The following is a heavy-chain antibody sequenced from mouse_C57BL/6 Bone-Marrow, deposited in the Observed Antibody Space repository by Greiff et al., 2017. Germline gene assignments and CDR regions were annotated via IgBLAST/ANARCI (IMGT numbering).Heavy chain of an antibody. V-gene: IGHV1-20*01. J-gene: IGHJ3*01. Sequence: EVQLQQSGPELVKPGDSVKISCKASGYSFTGYFMNWVMQSHGKSLEWIGRINPYNGDTFYNQKFKGKATLTVDTSSSTAHMELRSLTSEDSAVYYCERGYYGSGYGGPAWFAYWGQGTLVTVSA. D-gene: IGHD1-1*01. CDR2: INPYNGDT. CDR1: GYSFTGYF. CDR3: ERGYYGSGYGGPAWFAY.